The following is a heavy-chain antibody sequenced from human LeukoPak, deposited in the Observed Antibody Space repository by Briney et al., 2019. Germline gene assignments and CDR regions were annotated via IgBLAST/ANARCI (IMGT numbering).Heavy chain of an antibody. CDR1: GFTFSSYA. D-gene: IGHD4-11*01. CDR2: IRYDGSNK. Sequence: GRSLRLSCAASGFTFSSYAMHWVRQAPGKGLEWVAFIRYDGSNKYYADSVKGRFTISRDNSKNTLYLQMNSLRAEDTAVYYCARDRQPYSNYGPLYFDYWGQGTLVTVSS. V-gene: IGHV3-30*04. CDR3: ARDRQPYSNYGPLYFDY. J-gene: IGHJ4*02.